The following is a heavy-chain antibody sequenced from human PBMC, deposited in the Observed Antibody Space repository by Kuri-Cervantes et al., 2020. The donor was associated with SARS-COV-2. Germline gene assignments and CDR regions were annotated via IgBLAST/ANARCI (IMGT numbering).Heavy chain of an antibody. CDR2: TYYRSKWYN. J-gene: IGHJ4*02. D-gene: IGHD3-9*01. V-gene: IGHV6-1*01. CDR1: GDSVSSNSAA. CDR3: ARDPAIQTGFDY. Sequence: LRLSCAISGDSVSSNSAAWNWIRQSPSRGLEWLGRTYYRSKWYNDYAVSVKSRITINPDTSKNQFSLQLSSVTPEDTAVYYCARDPAIQTGFDYWGQGTLVTVSS.